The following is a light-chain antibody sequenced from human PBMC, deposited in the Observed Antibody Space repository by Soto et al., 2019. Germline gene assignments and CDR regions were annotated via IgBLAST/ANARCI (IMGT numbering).Light chain of an antibody. CDR2: GAS. CDR1: QSVSSN. Sequence: EIVMTQSPATLSVSPGERATLSCRASQSVSSNLAWYQQKPGQAPRLIIYGASTRATGIPARFSGSGSGTEFTLTISSLQSEDFAVYYCQQYNNGPQTFGQGTKGEIK. J-gene: IGKJ1*01. CDR3: QQYNNGPQT. V-gene: IGKV3-15*01.